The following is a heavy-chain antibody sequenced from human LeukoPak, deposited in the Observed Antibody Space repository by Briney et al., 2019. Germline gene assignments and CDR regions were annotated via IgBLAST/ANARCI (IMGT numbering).Heavy chain of an antibody. CDR1: GFTFDDYA. Sequence: PGRSLRLSCAASGFTFDDYAMHRVRQAPGKGLEWVSGISWNSGSIGYADSVKGRFTISRDNAKNSLYLQMNSLRAEDTALYYCAKDNYYDSSGYYNYWGQGTLVTVSS. J-gene: IGHJ4*02. CDR3: AKDNYYDSSGYYNY. CDR2: ISWNSGSI. V-gene: IGHV3-9*01. D-gene: IGHD3-22*01.